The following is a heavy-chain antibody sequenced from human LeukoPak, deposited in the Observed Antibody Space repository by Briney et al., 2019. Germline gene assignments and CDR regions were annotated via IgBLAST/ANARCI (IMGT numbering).Heavy chain of an antibody. Sequence: SETLSLTCTVSGYSISSGYYWSWIRQPAGKGLEWIGRIYTSGSTNYNPSLKSRVTISVDTSKNQFSLKLSSVTAADTAVYYCARLATGPVGYWGQGTLVTVSS. CDR2: IYTSGST. D-gene: IGHD5-12*01. CDR1: GYSISSGYY. J-gene: IGHJ4*02. CDR3: ARLATGPVGY. V-gene: IGHV4-61*02.